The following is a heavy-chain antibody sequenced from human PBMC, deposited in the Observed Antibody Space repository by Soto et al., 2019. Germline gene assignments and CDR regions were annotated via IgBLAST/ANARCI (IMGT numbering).Heavy chain of an antibody. V-gene: IGHV1-69*13. CDR1: GGTFSSYA. CDR2: IIPIFGTA. J-gene: IGHJ6*02. D-gene: IGHD3-22*01. CDR3: ARGYDSSGPGYYYGMDV. Sequence: SVKVSCKASGGTFSSYAISWVRQAPGQGLEWMGGIIPIFGTANYAQKFQGRVTITADESTSTAYMELSSLRSEDTAVYYCARGYDSSGPGYYYGMDVWGQGTTVTVSS.